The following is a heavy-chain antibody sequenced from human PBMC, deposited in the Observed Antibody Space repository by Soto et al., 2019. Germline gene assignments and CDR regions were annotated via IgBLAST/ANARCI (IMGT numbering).Heavy chain of an antibody. J-gene: IGHJ4*02. D-gene: IGHD4-17*01. CDR3: ARISNPSKVYGDYVY. V-gene: IGHV1-8*01. Sequence: QVQLVQSGAEVKKPGASVKVSCKASGYTFTSYDINWVRQATGQGLEWMGWMNTNSGNPGYAQKFQGRVTITRNTSISTAYMELSSLRSEDTAVYYCARISNPSKVYGDYVYWGQGTLVTVSS. CDR2: MNTNSGNP. CDR1: GYTFTSYD.